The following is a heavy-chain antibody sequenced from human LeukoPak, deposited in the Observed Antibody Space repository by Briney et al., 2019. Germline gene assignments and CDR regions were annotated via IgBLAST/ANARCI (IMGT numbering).Heavy chain of an antibody. V-gene: IGHV4-59*08. J-gene: IGHJ4*02. CDR3: ARHRSGSYGWFDY. CDR2: IHHSGSA. Sequence: SETLSLTCTVSDDSISSYYWIWIRQPPGKGLEWIGYIHHSGSANYNPSLRSRITMSVDTSKNHFSLSLTSVTAADTAVYYCARHRSGSYGWFDYWGQGTLVTVSS. CDR1: DDSISSYY. D-gene: IGHD1-26*01.